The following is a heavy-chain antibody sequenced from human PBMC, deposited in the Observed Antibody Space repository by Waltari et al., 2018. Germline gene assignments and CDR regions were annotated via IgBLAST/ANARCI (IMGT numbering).Heavy chain of an antibody. D-gene: IGHD2-21*01. V-gene: IGHV4-4*07. CDR1: GDSITGFY. Sequence: VQLRESGPGLVKPSETLSLTCFVSGDSITGFYLTWIRQTAGKGLEWSGRIYTDGVNQYSLLLASLTSMSVDKSKYLCSLIPYAVTAAELATYSCGRAELGYCGHTACTRYFDSWGQGLLVTVSS. J-gene: IGHJ4*02. CDR3: GRAELGYCGHTACTRYFDS. CDR2: IYTDGVN.